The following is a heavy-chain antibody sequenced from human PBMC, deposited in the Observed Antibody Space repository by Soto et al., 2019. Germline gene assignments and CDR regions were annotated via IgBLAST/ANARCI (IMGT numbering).Heavy chain of an antibody. J-gene: IGHJ4*02. D-gene: IGHD3-10*01. V-gene: IGHV4-61*01. CDR1: GGSVSSGSYY. CDR3: ARLWFGEPVDY. Sequence: SETLSLTCTVSGGSVSSGSYYWSWIRQPPGKGLEWIGNIYYSGSTNYNPSLKSRVTISVDTSKNQFSLKLSSVTAADTAVYYCARLWFGEPVDYWGQGTLVTVSS. CDR2: IYYSGST.